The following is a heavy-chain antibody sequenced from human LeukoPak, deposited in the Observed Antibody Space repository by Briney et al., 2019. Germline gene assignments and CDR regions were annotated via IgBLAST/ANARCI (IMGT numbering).Heavy chain of an antibody. CDR1: GYTFIDYY. Sequence: WASVKVSCKASGYTFIDYYIHWVRQAPGQGLEWLGWINPNSGGTNYAQKVQGRVNLIRETSINTAYMELSRFTSDDTALYYCARSGSRGRSYDDAFDIWGQGTMVTASS. CDR2: INPNSGGT. J-gene: IGHJ3*02. CDR3: ARSGSRGRSYDDAFDI. D-gene: IGHD3-16*01. V-gene: IGHV1-2*02.